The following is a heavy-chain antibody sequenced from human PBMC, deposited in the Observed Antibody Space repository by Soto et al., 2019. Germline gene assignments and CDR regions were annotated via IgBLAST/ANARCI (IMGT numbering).Heavy chain of an antibody. J-gene: IGHJ6*02. CDR1: GGSISSGDYY. D-gene: IGHD2-2*01. V-gene: IGHV4-30-4*01. CDR2: IYYSGST. Sequence: ASETLSLTCTVSGGSISSGDYYWSWIRQPPGKGLEWIGYIYYSGSTYYNPSLKSRATISVDTSKNQFSLKLSSVTAADTAVYYFARHDCISTSCYYYYYYSMDVWGQGTTVTVSS. CDR3: ARHDCISTSCYYYYYYSMDV.